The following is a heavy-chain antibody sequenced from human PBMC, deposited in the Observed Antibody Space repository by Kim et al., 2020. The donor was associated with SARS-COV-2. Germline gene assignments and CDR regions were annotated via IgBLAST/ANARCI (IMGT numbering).Heavy chain of an antibody. CDR3: ARNSGGTRQFDY. D-gene: IGHD2-15*01. J-gene: IGHJ4*02. Sequence: GHAQKSQGRVTMTRNTSISTAYMELSSLRSEDTAVYYCARNSGGTRQFDYWGQGTLVTVSS. V-gene: IGHV1-8*01.